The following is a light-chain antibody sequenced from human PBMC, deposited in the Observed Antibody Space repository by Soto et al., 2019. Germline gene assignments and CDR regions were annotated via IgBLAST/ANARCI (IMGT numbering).Light chain of an antibody. V-gene: IGKV3D-20*02. CDR3: QQRSNWPPWT. CDR1: QIVSNNY. CDR2: GAS. Sequence: EIVWTHSPGTLSLSPLERATLSCMSGQIVSNNYLAWYQQRPGQAPRLLIYGASNRATGIPDRFSGSGSGTDFTLTISRLEPEDFAVYYCQQRSNWPPWTFGQGTKVDIK. J-gene: IGKJ1*01.